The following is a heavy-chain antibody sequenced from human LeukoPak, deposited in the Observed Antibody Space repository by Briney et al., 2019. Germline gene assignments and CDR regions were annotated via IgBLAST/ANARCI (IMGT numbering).Heavy chain of an antibody. J-gene: IGHJ3*02. V-gene: IGHV3-74*01. D-gene: IGHD3-22*01. CDR2: INPDGVIA. CDR1: GFTFSRFW. CDR3: ARRHYYDSSGVGYTDAFDM. Sequence: GGSLRLSCAASGFTFSRFWMHRVRQAPGKGLLWVSRINPDGVIANYADSVKGRSTISRDNAKNTLYLQINSLRAEDTAVYYCARRHYYDSSGVGYTDAFDMWGQGTMVTVSS.